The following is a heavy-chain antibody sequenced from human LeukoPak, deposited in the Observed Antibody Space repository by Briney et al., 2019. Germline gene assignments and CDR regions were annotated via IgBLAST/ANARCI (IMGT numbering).Heavy chain of an antibody. CDR1: GGSFSHYY. CDR3: ARRWNYGRNYYIDV. CDR2: IHDSGTI. J-gene: IGHJ6*03. Sequence: SETLSLTCAVYGGSFSHYYWSWIRQSPGMGLEWIGEIHDSGTINYNPSLMSRVTISLDKSKNQFSLKLSSATAADTAVYYCARRWNYGRNYYIDVWGKGATVSVSS. D-gene: IGHD1-7*01. V-gene: IGHV4-34*01.